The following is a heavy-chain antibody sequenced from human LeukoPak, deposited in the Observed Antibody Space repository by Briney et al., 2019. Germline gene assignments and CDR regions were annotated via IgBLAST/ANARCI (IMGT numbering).Heavy chain of an antibody. CDR2: ISSSSSYI. Sequence: GGSLRLSCAASGFTFSSYSMNWVRQAPGKGLEWVSSISSSSSYIYYADSVKGRFTISRDNAKNSLYLQMNSLRAEDTALYYCARATHYYESSGYDYWGQGTLVTVSS. CDR1: GFTFSSYS. CDR3: ARATHYYESSGYDY. V-gene: IGHV3-21*04. D-gene: IGHD3-22*01. J-gene: IGHJ4*02.